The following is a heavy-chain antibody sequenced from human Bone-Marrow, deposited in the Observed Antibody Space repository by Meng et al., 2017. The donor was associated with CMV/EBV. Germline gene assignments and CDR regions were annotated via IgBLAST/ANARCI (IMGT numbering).Heavy chain of an antibody. D-gene: IGHD6-19*01. CDR1: GFTFSSYV. Sequence: GESLKISCAASGFTFSSYVMNWVRQAPGKGLEWVSSISGSSRYIYYADSVKGRFTMSRDNAKRSLYLQMNSLRVEDTAVYYCARVPLYSSGWPTSYDMDVWGQGPTVTGSS. V-gene: IGHV3-21*01. CDR2: ISGSSRYI. J-gene: IGHJ6*01. CDR3: ARVPLYSSGWPTSYDMDV.